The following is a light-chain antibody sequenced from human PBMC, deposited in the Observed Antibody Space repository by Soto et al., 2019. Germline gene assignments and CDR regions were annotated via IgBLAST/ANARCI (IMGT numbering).Light chain of an antibody. V-gene: IGKV3-11*01. CDR2: DAY. CDR3: QQRHMWPIT. CDR1: QSFRGL. J-gene: IGKJ1*01. Sequence: EVLLTQSPVTLSLSPGERATLSCRARQSFRGLLAWYQQKPGQAPRLLIYDAYNRATGIPPRFSGSGSGTDFTLTISSLEPEDSAVYYCQQRHMWPITFGQGTKVDIK.